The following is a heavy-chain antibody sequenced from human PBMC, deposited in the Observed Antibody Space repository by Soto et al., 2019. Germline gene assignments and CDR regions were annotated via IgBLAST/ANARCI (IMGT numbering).Heavy chain of an antibody. CDR2: IDGSGGIT. D-gene: IGHD3-10*01. Sequence: QLLQSGGGLVQPGGSLTLSCAASGFTFGTTDMSWVRQAPGEGLEWVSTIDGSGGITYYADSVKGRFTISRDNARNTVYLQVTSLRGDDTALYYCVKNSGWFNTWGQGALVTVSS. CDR1: GFTFGTTD. J-gene: IGHJ5*02. V-gene: IGHV3-23*01. CDR3: VKNSGWFNT.